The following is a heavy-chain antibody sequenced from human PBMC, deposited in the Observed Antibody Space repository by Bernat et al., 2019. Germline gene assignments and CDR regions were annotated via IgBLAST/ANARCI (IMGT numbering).Heavy chain of an antibody. V-gene: IGHV3-15*01. CDR1: GFTFSNAW. Sequence: EVQLVESGGGLVKPGGSLRLSCAASGFTFSNAWMSWVRQAPGKGLEWVGRIKSKTDGGTTDYAAPVKGRFTISRDDSKNTLYLQMNSLKTEDTAVYYCTTDVDGVSVGATPPAFDIWVQGTMVTVSS. J-gene: IGHJ3*02. CDR2: IKSKTDGGTT. D-gene: IGHD1-26*01. CDR3: TTDVDGVSVGATPPAFDI.